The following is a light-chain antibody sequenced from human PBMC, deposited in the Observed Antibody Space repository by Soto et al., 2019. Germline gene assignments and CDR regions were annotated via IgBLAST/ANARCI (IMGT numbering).Light chain of an antibody. V-gene: IGKV1-5*01. CDR2: DAS. CDR3: QQYNSYPLT. J-gene: IGKJ4*01. Sequence: DIQMTQSPSTLSASVGDRVTITCRASQSISKWLAWYHRKPGKAPKPLIYDASSLGSGVPSRFSGSGSGTEFTLTISSLQPDDFATYYCQQYNSYPLTFGGGTKVDI. CDR1: QSISKW.